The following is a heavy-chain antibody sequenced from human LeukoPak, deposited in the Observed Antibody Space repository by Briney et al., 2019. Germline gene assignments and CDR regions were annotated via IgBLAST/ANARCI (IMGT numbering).Heavy chain of an antibody. J-gene: IGHJ4*02. V-gene: IGHV1-8*01. Sequence: ASVTVSCKASGYTFTSCDINWVRQATGQGLEWMGWMNPNSGNTGYGQSFQGRITMTRDISIGTDYMELSNLTSEDTAIYYCTRGSSGRRDNWGQGTLVTVSA. CDR2: MNPNSGNT. CDR1: GYTFTSCD. CDR3: TRGSSGRRDN. D-gene: IGHD6-19*01.